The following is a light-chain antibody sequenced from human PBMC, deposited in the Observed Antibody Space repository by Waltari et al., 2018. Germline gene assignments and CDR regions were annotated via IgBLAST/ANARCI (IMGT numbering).Light chain of an antibody. J-gene: IGLJ2*01. Sequence: QSALTQPASVSGSPGQSITISCTGTSSDVGSYSLVSWYQQHPGKAPKVLIYEVSKRPSGVSHRFSASKSGNTASLTISGLQAEDEADYYCCSFAGSRTLVVFGGGTKVTVL. CDR2: EVS. V-gene: IGLV2-23*02. CDR1: SSDVGSYSL. CDR3: CSFAGSRTLVV.